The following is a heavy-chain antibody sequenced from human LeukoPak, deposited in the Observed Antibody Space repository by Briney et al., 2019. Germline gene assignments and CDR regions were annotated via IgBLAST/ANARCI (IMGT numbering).Heavy chain of an antibody. V-gene: IGHV4-39*07. D-gene: IGHD3-3*01. CDR1: GGSISSSSYY. Sequence: SETLSLTCTVSGGSISSSSYYWGWIREPPGKGLEWIGSIYYSGSTYYNPSLKSRVTISVDTSKNQFSLKLSSVTAADTAVYYCARGGSGYHSSLYYYYYYMDVWGKGTTVTVSS. CDR3: ARGGSGYHSSLYYYYYYMDV. J-gene: IGHJ6*03. CDR2: IYYSGST.